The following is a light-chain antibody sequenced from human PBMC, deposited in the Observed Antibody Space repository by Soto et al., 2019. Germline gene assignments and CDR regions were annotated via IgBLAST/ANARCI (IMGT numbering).Light chain of an antibody. J-gene: IGLJ3*02. CDR3: QSYDSSLSAWV. V-gene: IGLV1-40*01. Sequence: QPVLTQPPSVSGAPGQRVTISCTESSSNIGAGYDVHWYQQLPGTAPKLLIYGNSNRPSGVPDRFSGSKSGTSASLAITGLQTDDEADYYCQSYDSSLSAWVFGGGTKLTVL. CDR1: SSNIGAGYD. CDR2: GNS.